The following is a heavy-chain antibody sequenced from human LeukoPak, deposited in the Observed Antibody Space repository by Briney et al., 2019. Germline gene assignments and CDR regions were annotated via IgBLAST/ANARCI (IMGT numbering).Heavy chain of an antibody. D-gene: IGHD6-6*01. CDR3: ARGAPFPSRSSSREYYLDS. CDR2: RSIYNGNT. CDR1: GYDFINYV. J-gene: IGHJ4*02. Sequence: GASVKVSCKASGYDFINYVISWVRQAPGQGLEWMGWRSIYNGNTAYKLQGRVTMTTDASTSTAYMEVRSLRSDDTAVYYCARGAPFPSRSSSREYYLDSWGQGTLVTVSS. V-gene: IGHV1-18*01.